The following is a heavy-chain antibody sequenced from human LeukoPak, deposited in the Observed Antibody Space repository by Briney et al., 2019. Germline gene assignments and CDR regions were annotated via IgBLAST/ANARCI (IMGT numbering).Heavy chain of an antibody. CDR2: IWYDGSNK. J-gene: IGHJ6*03. V-gene: IGHV3-30*02. CDR1: GFTFSSYG. CDR3: AKVIAAPRVYYYYMDV. D-gene: IGHD6-6*01. Sequence: GGSLRLSCAASGFTFSSYGMHWVRQAPGKGLEWVAFIWYDGSNKYYADSVKGRFTISRDNSKNTLYLQMNSLRAEDTAVYYCAKVIAAPRVYYYYMDVWGKGTTVTVSS.